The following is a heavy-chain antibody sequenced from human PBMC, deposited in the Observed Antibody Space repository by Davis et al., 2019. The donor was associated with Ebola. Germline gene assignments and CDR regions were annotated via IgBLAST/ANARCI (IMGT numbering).Heavy chain of an antibody. V-gene: IGHV3-48*02. J-gene: IGHJ4*02. D-gene: IGHD3-10*01. CDR3: ARDRYYYGSGSYGD. Sequence: GESLKISCAASGFTVSSNYMSWVRQAPGKGLEWVSYISSSSSTIYYADSVKGRFTISRDNAKNSLYLQMNSLRDEDTAVYYCARDRYYYGSGSYGDWGQGTLVTVSS. CDR1: GFTVSSNY. CDR2: ISSSSSTI.